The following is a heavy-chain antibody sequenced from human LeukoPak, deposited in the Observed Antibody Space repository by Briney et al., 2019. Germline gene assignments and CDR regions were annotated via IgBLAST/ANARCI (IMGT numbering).Heavy chain of an antibody. CDR1: GFTFSRYG. Sequence: PGGSLRLSCAASGFTFSRYGMHWVRQAPGKGLEWVAFIRYDGSNKYYADSVKGRFTISRDNSKNTLYLQMNSLRVEDTAVYYCARDKVVGATYLDYWGQGTLVTVSS. V-gene: IGHV3-30*02. D-gene: IGHD1-26*01. CDR3: ARDKVVGATYLDY. CDR2: IRYDGSNK. J-gene: IGHJ4*02.